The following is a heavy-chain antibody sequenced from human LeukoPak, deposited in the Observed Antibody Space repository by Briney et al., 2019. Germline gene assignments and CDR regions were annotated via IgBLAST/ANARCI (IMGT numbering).Heavy chain of an antibody. CDR3: ARGSGYSSGWYDLYFQH. V-gene: IGHV4-4*02. CDR1: GGSISSSNW. CDR2: IYHSGST. Sequence: SGTLSLTCAVSGGSISSSNWWSWVRQPPGKGLEWIGEIYHSGSTNYNPSLKSRVTISVDKSKNQFSLKLSSVTAADTAVYYCARGSGYSSGWYDLYFQHWGQGTLVTVSS. J-gene: IGHJ1*01. D-gene: IGHD6-19*01.